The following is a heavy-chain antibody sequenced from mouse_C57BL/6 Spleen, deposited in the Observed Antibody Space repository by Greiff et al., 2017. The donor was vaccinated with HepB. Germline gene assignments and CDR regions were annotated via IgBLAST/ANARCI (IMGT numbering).Heavy chain of an antibody. CDR1: GYAFSSSW. Sequence: QVQLQQSGPELVKPGASVKISCKASGYAFSSSWMNWVKQRPGKGLEWIGRIYPGDGDTNYNGKFKGKATLTADKSSSTAYMQLSSLTSEDSAVYFCAGERSGSRPRHRTSYAMDYWGQGTSVTVSS. D-gene: IGHD1-1*01. V-gene: IGHV1-82*01. CDR3: AGERSGSRPRHRTSYAMDY. CDR2: IYPGDGDT. J-gene: IGHJ4*01.